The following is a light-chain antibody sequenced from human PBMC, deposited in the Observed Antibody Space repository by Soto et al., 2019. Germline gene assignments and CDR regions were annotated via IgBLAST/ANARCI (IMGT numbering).Light chain of an antibody. V-gene: IGKV3-11*01. Sequence: EIVLTQSPATLSLSPGETATLSCRASQSVGGHLAWYQQKPGQAPRLLIYDASDRATGIPARFSGSGSETDFTLTISSLEPGDFAVYYCQQRNNWPPSITFGQGTRLEIK. CDR2: DAS. CDR3: QQRNNWPPSIT. J-gene: IGKJ5*01. CDR1: QSVGGH.